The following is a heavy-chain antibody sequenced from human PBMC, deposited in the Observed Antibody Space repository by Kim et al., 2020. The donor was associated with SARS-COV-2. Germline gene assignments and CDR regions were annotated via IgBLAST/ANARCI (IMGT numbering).Heavy chain of an antibody. Sequence: ASVKVSCKASGYTFTSYGISWVRQAPGQGLEWMGWISAYNGNTNYAQKLQGRVTMTTDTSTSTAYMELRSLRSDDTAVYYCARVGYKWELLRGGWFDPWGQGTLVTVSS. CDR3: ARVGYKWELLRGGWFDP. CDR2: ISAYNGNT. J-gene: IGHJ5*02. D-gene: IGHD1-26*01. V-gene: IGHV1-18*01. CDR1: GYTFTSYG.